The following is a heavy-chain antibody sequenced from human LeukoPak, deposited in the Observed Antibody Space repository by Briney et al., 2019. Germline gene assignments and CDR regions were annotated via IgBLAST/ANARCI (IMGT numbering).Heavy chain of an antibody. Sequence: PAGSLRLSCSASGFTFSSYAMHWVRQAPGKGLEYVSAISSNGGSTYYADSVKGRFTISRDNSKNTLYLQMSSLRAEDTAVYYCVNGVGSSWLDAFDIWGQGTMVTVSS. D-gene: IGHD6-13*01. CDR3: VNGVGSSWLDAFDI. CDR2: ISSNGGST. CDR1: GFTFSSYA. V-gene: IGHV3-64D*09. J-gene: IGHJ3*02.